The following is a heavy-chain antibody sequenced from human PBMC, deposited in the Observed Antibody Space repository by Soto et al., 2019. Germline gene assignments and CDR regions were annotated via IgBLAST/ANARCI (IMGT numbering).Heavy chain of an antibody. D-gene: IGHD6-13*01. V-gene: IGHV1-18*01. CDR2: INPNSGGT. CDR1: GYTFSGYA. Sequence: ASVKVSCKASGYTFSGYAMNWVRQAPGQGLEWMGWINPNSGGTNYAQKLQGRVTMTTDTSTSTAYMELRSLRSDDTAVYYCARDRADGWAQQLVPILYWGQGTLVTVSS. CDR3: ARDRADGWAQQLVPILY. J-gene: IGHJ4*02.